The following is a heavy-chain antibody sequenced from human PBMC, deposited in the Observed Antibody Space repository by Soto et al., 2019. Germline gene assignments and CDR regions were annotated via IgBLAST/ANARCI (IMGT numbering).Heavy chain of an antibody. CDR2: IYYSGST. Sequence: SETLSLTCTVSGGSISSYYWSWIRQPPGKGLEWIGYIYYSGSTNYNPSLKSRVTISVDTSKNQFSLKLSSVTAADTAVYYCGRRVFTLDAFDIWGQGTMVTVS. J-gene: IGHJ3*02. D-gene: IGHD6-13*01. CDR1: GGSISSYY. CDR3: GRRVFTLDAFDI. V-gene: IGHV4-59*01.